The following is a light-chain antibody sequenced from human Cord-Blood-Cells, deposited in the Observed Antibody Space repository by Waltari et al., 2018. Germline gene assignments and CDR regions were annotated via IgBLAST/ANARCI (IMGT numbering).Light chain of an antibody. CDR1: QSISSY. CDR2: AAS. J-gene: IGKJ1*01. V-gene: IGKV1-39*01. Sequence: DIQMTQSPSSSSASVGARVTITGRASQSISSYLNWYQQKPGKAPKLLIYAASSLQSGVPSRFSGSGSGTDFTLTISSLQPEDFATYYCQQSYSTPPWTFGQGTKVEIK. CDR3: QQSYSTPPWT.